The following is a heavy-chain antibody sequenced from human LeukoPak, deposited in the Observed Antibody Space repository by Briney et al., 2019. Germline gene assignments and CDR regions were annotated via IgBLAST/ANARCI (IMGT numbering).Heavy chain of an antibody. CDR1: GGSISSYY. D-gene: IGHD4-11*01. Sequence: SETLSLTCSVSGGSISSYYWSWIRQPPGKGLEWIGYIYYSGSTNYNPSLKSRVTISVDTSKNQFSLKLSSVTAADTAVYYCARHAPMTTCDYWGQGTLVTVSS. V-gene: IGHV4-59*08. CDR3: ARHAPMTTCDY. J-gene: IGHJ4*02. CDR2: IYYSGST.